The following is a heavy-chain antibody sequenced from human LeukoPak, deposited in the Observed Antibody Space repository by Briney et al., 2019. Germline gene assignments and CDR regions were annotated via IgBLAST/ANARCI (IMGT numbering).Heavy chain of an antibody. CDR2: IRSKAYGGTT. V-gene: IGHV3-49*03. D-gene: IGHD2-15*01. CDR1: GFTFGDYA. Sequence: GGSLRLSCTASGFTFGDYAMSWFRQAPGKGLEWVGFIRSKAYGGTTEYAASVKGRFTISRDDSKSIAYLQMNSLKTEDTAVYYCTRDLVATWGGDYFDYWGQGTLVTVSS. CDR3: TRDLVATWGGDYFDY. J-gene: IGHJ4*02.